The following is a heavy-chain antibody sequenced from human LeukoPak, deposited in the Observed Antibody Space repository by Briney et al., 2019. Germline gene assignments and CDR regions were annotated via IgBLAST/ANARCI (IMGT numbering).Heavy chain of an antibody. J-gene: IGHJ4*02. V-gene: IGHV3-30*03. CDR2: ISNDGSRK. CDR1: GFIFKNYW. D-gene: IGHD3-3*01. Sequence: GGSLRLSCAASGFIFKNYWMHWVRQAPGKGLEWVAIISNDGSRKYYAHSVEGRFTISRDNSKNTLYLQMDSLRAEDTAVYYCARDRAWNYFDYWGQGTLVTVSS. CDR3: ARDRAWNYFDY.